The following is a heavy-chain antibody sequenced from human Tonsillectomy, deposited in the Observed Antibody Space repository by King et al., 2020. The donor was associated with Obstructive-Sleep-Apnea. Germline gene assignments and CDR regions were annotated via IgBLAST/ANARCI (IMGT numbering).Heavy chain of an antibody. J-gene: IGHJ2*01. V-gene: IGHV3-20*01. CDR3: ARVGLEVGTTAHWYFDL. D-gene: IGHD1-26*01. Sequence: EVQLVESGGGVVRPGGSLRLSCVASGFTFDDYSMSWLRQVPGKGLEWVSGITWNGANTGYADSVKGRFIISRDNAKNSLYLQMSSLRAEDTALYHCARVGLEVGTTAHWYFDLWGRGTLVTVSS. CDR2: ITWNGANT. CDR1: GFTFDDYS.